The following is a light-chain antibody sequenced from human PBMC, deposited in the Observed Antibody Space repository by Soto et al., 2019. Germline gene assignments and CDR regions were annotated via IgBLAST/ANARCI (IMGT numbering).Light chain of an antibody. Sequence: DIQLTQSPSILSASVGDRVTITCRASQGISSYLAWYQQKPGKAPKLLIYAASTLQSGVPSRFSGSGSGTEFTLTISSLQPEDFATYYCQQLNSYPIFTFGPGTKVDIK. J-gene: IGKJ3*01. CDR1: QGISSY. CDR2: AAS. CDR3: QQLNSYPIFT. V-gene: IGKV1-9*01.